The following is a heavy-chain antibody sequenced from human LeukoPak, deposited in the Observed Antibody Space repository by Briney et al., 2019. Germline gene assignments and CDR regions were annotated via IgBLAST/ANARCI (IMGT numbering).Heavy chain of an antibody. CDR3: ARDRWREGSVDH. V-gene: IGHV3-74*01. CDR2: INSDGTGT. D-gene: IGHD3-3*01. J-gene: IGHJ4*02. CDR1: GFTFSNYW. Sequence: AGGSLRLSCAASGFTFSNYWMHGVRQAPGKGLVWVSRINSDGTGTTYADSVKGRFTISRDNAKNTLYLQMNSLRAEDTAMYYCARDRWREGSVDHWGQGTLVTVSS.